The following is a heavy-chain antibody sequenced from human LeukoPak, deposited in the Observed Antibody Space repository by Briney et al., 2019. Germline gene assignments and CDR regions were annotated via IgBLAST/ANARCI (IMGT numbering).Heavy chain of an antibody. Sequence: GGSLRLSCAGSGFTFSSYAMSWVRQDPGQGLEWVSAISDSGDYTSYADSVRGRFTTSRHNSRNTLYLQMISLRPEHTAVYYCAKDTSIGKYCTNGVCSPFDYWGQGTLVTVSS. CDR3: AKDTSIGKYCTNGVCSPFDY. CDR2: ISDSGDYT. J-gene: IGHJ4*02. D-gene: IGHD2-8*01. CDR1: GFTFSSYA. V-gene: IGHV3-23*01.